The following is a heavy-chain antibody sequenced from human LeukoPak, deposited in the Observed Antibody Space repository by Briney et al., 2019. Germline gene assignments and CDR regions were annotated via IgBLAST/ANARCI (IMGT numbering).Heavy chain of an antibody. D-gene: IGHD3-22*01. V-gene: IGHV4-59*01. CDR1: GGSISSYY. CDR2: IYYSGST. CDR3: ARISGGYYDRALDY. J-gene: IGHJ4*02. Sequence: SETLSLTCTVSGGSISSYYWSWIRQPPGKGLEWIGYIYYSGSTNYNPSLRSRVTISVDTSKNQFSLRLSSVTAADTAVYYCARISGGYYDRALDYWGQGTPVTVSS.